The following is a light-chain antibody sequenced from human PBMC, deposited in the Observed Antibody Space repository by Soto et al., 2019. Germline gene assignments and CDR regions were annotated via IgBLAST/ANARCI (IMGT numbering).Light chain of an antibody. CDR2: GAS. CDR3: QQRSDSIT. CDR1: QSVSSN. V-gene: IGKV3-15*01. Sequence: EIMMTHSPATLSVSPGERSTLSCRASQSVSSNLAWYQQKPDQAPRLLIYGASTRATGIPARFSGSGSGTEFTLTISSLEPEDFAVYYCQQRSDSITFGQGTRLEIK. J-gene: IGKJ5*01.